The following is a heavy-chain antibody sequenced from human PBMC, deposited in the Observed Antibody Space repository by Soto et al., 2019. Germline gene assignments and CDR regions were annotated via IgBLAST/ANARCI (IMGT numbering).Heavy chain of an antibody. V-gene: IGHV1-24*01. J-gene: IGHJ6*02. Sequence: ASVKVSCKVSGYTLTELSMHWVRQAPGKGLEWMGGFDPEDGETIYAQKFQGRVTMTEDTSTDTAYMELSSLRSEDTAVYYCATDPLHYDDYYYGMDVWGQGTTVTVSS. CDR1: GYTLTELS. CDR2: FDPEDGET. D-gene: IGHD5-12*01. CDR3: ATDPLHYDDYYYGMDV.